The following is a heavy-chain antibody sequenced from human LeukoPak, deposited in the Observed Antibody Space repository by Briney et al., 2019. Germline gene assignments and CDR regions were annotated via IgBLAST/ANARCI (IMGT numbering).Heavy chain of an antibody. V-gene: IGHV4-34*01. D-gene: IGHD3-22*01. CDR1: GGSFSGYY. CDR2: INHSGST. CDR3: ARGKGYYYDSSGSPSRWFDP. Sequence: SETLSLTCAVYGGSFSGYYWSWIRQPPGKGLEWIGEINHSGSTNYNPSLKSRVTISVDTSKNQFSLKLSSVTAADTAVYYCARGKGYYYDSSGSPSRWFDPWGQGTLVTVSS. J-gene: IGHJ5*02.